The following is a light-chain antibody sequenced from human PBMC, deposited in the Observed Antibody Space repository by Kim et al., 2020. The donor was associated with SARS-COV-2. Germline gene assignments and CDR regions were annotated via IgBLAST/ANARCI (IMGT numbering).Light chain of an antibody. Sequence: SELTQDPAVSVALGQTVRITCQGDSLRSYYATWYQQKPGQAPILVIYGKNNRPSGIPDRFSGSSSGNTASLTITGTQAGDEADYYCNSRDSNDDVVFGGGTKLTVL. J-gene: IGLJ2*01. CDR3: NSRDSNDDVV. CDR2: GKN. V-gene: IGLV3-19*01. CDR1: SLRSYY.